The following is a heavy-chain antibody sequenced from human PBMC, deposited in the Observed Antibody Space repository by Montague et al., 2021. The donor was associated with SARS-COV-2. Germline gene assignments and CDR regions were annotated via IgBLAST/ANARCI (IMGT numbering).Heavy chain of an antibody. CDR2: MYYSGST. J-gene: IGHJ6*02. Sequence: SETLSLTCTVSGGSISSSNYYWGWIHQPPGKGLEWIGNMYYSGSTYYNPSLKSRVTISIDTSKNQFPLKLSSVTAADTAVYYCARDDIVLQGVTKGMDVWGQGTTVTVSS. CDR3: ARDDIVLQGVTKGMDV. CDR1: GGSISSSNYY. V-gene: IGHV4-39*06. D-gene: IGHD3-10*01.